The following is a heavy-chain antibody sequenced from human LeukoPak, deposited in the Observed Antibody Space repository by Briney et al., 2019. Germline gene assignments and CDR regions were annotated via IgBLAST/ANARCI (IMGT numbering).Heavy chain of an antibody. CDR2: IKSKSDGGTT. D-gene: IGHD2-2*01. CDR1: GFTLSNAW. J-gene: IGHJ6*02. Sequence: GGSLRLSCAASGFTLSNAWMSWVRQAPGKGLEWVGRIKSKSDGGTTDYAVPVKGRFTISRDDSKNTLYLQMNSLKTEDTAVYYCTTGIVPAAITSGRSYGMDVWGQGTTVTVPS. CDR3: TTGIVPAAITSGRSYGMDV. V-gene: IGHV3-15*01.